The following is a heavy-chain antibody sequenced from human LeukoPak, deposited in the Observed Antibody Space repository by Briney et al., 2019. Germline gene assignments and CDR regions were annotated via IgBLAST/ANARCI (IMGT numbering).Heavy chain of an antibody. J-gene: IGHJ6*03. Sequence: SVKVSCKASGGTVSSYAISWVRQAPAQGLEWMGGIIPIFGTANYAQKFQGRVTITADESTSTAYMELSSLRSEDTAVYYCARASIAAAGTAYYYYMDVWGKGTTVTVSS. CDR2: IIPIFGTA. CDR1: GGTVSSYA. CDR3: ARASIAAAGTAYYYYMDV. V-gene: IGHV1-69*13. D-gene: IGHD6-13*01.